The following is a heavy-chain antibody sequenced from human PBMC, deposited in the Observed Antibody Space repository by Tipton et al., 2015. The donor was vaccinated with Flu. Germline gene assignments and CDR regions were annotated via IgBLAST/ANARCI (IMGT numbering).Heavy chain of an antibody. Sequence: RSLRLSCVASGFSFSNYGIHWVRRAPGKGLEWVAVIWYDGINKYYADSVKGRFTISRDNSKNTLYLEMNNLRAEDTALYYCATTERYSGASDLWGQGTMVTVSS. CDR2: IWYDGINK. V-gene: IGHV3-33*03. CDR3: ATTERYSGASDL. J-gene: IGHJ3*01. D-gene: IGHD1-1*01. CDR1: GFSFSNYG.